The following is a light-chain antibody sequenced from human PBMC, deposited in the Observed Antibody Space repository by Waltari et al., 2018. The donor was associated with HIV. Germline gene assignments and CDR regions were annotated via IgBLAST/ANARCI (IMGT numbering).Light chain of an antibody. J-gene: IGLJ2*01. V-gene: IGLV2-11*03. CDR1: SSDIGGYNY. CDR3: CSYAGNSDVV. Sequence: TGTSSDIGGYNYVSWYRQFPGKAPSVIIHDVNKRPSGVPDRFSGSKSGNTASLTISGLQTDDEADYYCCSYAGNSDVVFGGGTTLTVL. CDR2: DVN.